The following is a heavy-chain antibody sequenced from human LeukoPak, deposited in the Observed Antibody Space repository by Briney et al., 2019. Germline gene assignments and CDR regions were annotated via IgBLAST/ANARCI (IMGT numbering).Heavy chain of an antibody. J-gene: IGHJ4*02. D-gene: IGHD6-19*01. CDR1: GFTFDDYA. Sequence: GGSLRLSCAASGFTFDDYAMHWVRQAPGKGLEWVSGISWNSGSIGYADSVKGRFTISRDNAKNSLYLQMNSLRAEDTALYYCAKDLLAVPRSGDFDYWDQGTLVTVSS. CDR2: ISWNSGSI. CDR3: AKDLLAVPRSGDFDY. V-gene: IGHV3-9*01.